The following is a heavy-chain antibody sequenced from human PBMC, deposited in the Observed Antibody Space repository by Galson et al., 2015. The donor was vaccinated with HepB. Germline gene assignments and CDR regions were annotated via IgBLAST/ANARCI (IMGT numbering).Heavy chain of an antibody. CDR3: ARALRYSGSYLSGRDY. CDR2: IYSGGST. J-gene: IGHJ4*02. V-gene: IGHV3-66*01. CDR1: GFTVSSNY. Sequence: SLRLSCAASGFTVSSNYMSWVRQAPGKGLEWVSVIYSGGSTYYADSVKGRFTISRDNSKNTLYLQMNSLRAEDTAVYYCARALRYSGSYLSGRDYWGQGTLVTVSS. D-gene: IGHD1-26*01.